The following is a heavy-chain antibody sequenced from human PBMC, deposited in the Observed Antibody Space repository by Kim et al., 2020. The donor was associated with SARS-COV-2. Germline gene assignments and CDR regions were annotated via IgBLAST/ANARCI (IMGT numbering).Heavy chain of an antibody. D-gene: IGHD3-9*01. J-gene: IGHJ6*02. V-gene: IGHV3-23*01. CDR2: ISGNSYSI. Sequence: GGSLRLSCAASGFTFSSYSMTWVRQAPGKGLEWVSGISGNSYSIYADSVKGRFTISRDNTKNALYLQMNSLRVEDTAVYYCSKPIILQLRNGMDVWGQGT. CDR3: SKPIILQLRNGMDV. CDR1: GFTFSSYS.